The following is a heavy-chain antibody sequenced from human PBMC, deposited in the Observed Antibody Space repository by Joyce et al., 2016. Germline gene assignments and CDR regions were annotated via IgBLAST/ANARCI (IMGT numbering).Heavy chain of an antibody. CDR3: AKGSRGRQWLIDY. V-gene: IGHV1-69*06. D-gene: IGHD6-19*01. J-gene: IGHJ4*02. CDR1: GGSVSGNT. CDR2: FIPVVGTI. Sequence: QVQLTQSGAEVKKPGSSVKVSCKVSGGSVSGNTISWVRQAPGQGLEWMGGFIPVVGTINYAQKFQGRVTITAEKLTSTAYMEVSNLRSDDTAVYYCAKGSRGRQWLIDYWGQGTLVTVSS.